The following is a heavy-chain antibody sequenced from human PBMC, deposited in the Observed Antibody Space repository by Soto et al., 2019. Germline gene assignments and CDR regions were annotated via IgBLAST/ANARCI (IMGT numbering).Heavy chain of an antibody. CDR1: GFTFNTHW. Sequence: EVQLVESGGGLILPGGSLRLSCAASGFTFNTHWMHWVRQAPGKGLVWVSRIKSDGSITDYADSVKGRFSISRDNPRNTLYVQMNSLSPEDTAVYYCARAMTSVGAAAKGDFWGQGTRVTVSS. J-gene: IGHJ4*02. CDR3: ARAMTSVGAAAKGDF. V-gene: IGHV3-74*01. CDR2: IKSDGSIT. D-gene: IGHD1-26*01.